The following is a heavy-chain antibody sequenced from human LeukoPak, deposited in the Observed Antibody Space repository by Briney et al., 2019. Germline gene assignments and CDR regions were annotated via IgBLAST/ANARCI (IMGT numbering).Heavy chain of an antibody. J-gene: IGHJ3*02. CDR2: INHSGST. Sequence: SETLSLTCAVYGGSFSGYYWSWIRQPPGKGLEWIGEINHSGSTNYNPSLKSRVTISVDTSKNQFSLKLSSVTAADTAVYYCASTYAFDIWGQGTMVTVSS. D-gene: IGHD2/OR15-2a*01. V-gene: IGHV4-34*01. CDR3: ASTYAFDI. CDR1: GGSFSGYY.